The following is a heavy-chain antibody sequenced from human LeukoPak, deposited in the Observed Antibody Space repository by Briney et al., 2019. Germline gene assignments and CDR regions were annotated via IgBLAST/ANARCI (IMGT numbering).Heavy chain of an antibody. CDR1: GFTFSSYA. CDR2: ISGSGGST. Sequence: PGGSLRLSCAASGFTFSSYAMSWVRQAPGKGLEWVSTISGSGGSTYYADSVKGRFTISRDNSKNTLYLQMNSLRAEDTAVYYCAKDSYDFWSGYYPTIDYWGQGTLVTVSS. J-gene: IGHJ4*02. V-gene: IGHV3-23*01. D-gene: IGHD3-3*01. CDR3: AKDSYDFWSGYYPTIDY.